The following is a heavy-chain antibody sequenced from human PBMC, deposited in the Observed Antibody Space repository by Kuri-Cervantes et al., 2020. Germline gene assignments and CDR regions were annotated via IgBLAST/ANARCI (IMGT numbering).Heavy chain of an antibody. D-gene: IGHD3-10*01. Sequence: SETLSLTCAVYGGSFSDINWNWIRRPPGKGLEWIGELTHSGGANYNPSLKSRVTISVDTSKNQFSLKLSSVTAADTAVYYCARPHKYYGSGSYYHWGQGTLVTVSS. V-gene: IGHV4-34*01. CDR2: LTHSGGA. CDR1: GGSFSDIN. CDR3: ARPHKYYGSGSYYH. J-gene: IGHJ5*02.